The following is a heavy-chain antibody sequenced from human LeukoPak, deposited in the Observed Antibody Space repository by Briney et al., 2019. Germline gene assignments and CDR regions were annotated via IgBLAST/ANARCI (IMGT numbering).Heavy chain of an antibody. V-gene: IGHV4-39*01. J-gene: IGHJ4*02. CDR1: GGSISSSSYY. D-gene: IGHD3-22*01. CDR3: ALGLLLDY. CDR2: IYYSGST. Sequence: PSETLSLTYTVSGGSISSSSYYWGWIRQPPGKGLEWIGSIYYSGSTYYNPSLKSRVTISVDTSKNQFSLKLSSVTAADTAVYYCALGLLLDYWGQGTLVTVSS.